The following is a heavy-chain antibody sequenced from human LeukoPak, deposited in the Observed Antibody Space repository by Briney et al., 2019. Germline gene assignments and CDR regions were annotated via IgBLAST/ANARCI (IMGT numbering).Heavy chain of an antibody. Sequence: GGSLRLSCAASGFTFSDYAMTWVRQAPGKGLEWVSGIRGSGDSTDYADSVKGRFTFSRDNSKNTLYLQMNSLRAEDTAVYYCAKAYCSSGACSLDYWGQGTLVTVSP. CDR3: AKAYCSSGACSLDY. V-gene: IGHV3-23*01. D-gene: IGHD2-15*01. CDR1: GFTFSDYA. J-gene: IGHJ4*02. CDR2: IRGSGDST.